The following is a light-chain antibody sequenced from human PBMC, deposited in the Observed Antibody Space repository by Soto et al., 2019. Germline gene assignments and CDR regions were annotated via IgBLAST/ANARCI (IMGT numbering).Light chain of an antibody. CDR3: QQRNIWPPVT. CDR2: DAS. CDR1: QSVGSW. J-gene: IGKJ5*01. Sequence: DIQMTQSPSSLSASVGDRVTITCLASQSVGSWLAWYQQKPGKAPSLLIFDASTLHSGVPSRFSGSGSGTDFTLTISSLEPEDSAVYYCQQRNIWPPVTFGQGTRLEI. V-gene: IGKV1-5*01.